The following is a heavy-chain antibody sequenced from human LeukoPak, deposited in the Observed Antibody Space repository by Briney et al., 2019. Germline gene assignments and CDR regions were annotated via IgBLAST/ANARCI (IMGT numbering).Heavy chain of an antibody. CDR1: GGSISSSSYY. CDR3: ARRLSSWYRQRFDP. D-gene: IGHD6-13*01. Sequence: SETLSLTCTVSGGSISSSSYYWGWIRQPPGKGLEWIGSIYYSGSTYYNPSLKSRVTISVDTSKNQFSLKLSSVTAADTAVYYCARRLSSWYRQRFDPWGQGTLVTVSS. J-gene: IGHJ5*02. V-gene: IGHV4-39*01. CDR2: IYYSGST.